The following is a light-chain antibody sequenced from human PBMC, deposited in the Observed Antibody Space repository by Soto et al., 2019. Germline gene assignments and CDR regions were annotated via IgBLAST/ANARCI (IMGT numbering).Light chain of an antibody. CDR3: QHFGSAPPWP. CDR2: GAA. V-gene: IGKV3-20*01. J-gene: IGKJ1*01. CDR1: PSLSSNY. Sequence: ELVFTQSPGTLSFSPGDRATLSCRASPSLSSNYLAWYQHYPGQAPRLLIFGAASSATVIPDRFSRSGSVMVFILTISSLEPYDGAVYFCQHFGSAPPWPFGQGT.